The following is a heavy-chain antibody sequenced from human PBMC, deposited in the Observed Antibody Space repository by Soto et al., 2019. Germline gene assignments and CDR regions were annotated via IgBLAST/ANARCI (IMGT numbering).Heavy chain of an antibody. CDR2: INSDGSST. CDR3: ARDRGGFLEWERMQGYGMDV. CDR1: GFTFSSYW. J-gene: IGHJ6*02. V-gene: IGHV3-74*01. Sequence: GGSLRLSCAASGFTFSSYWMHWVRRAPGKGLVWVSRINSDGSSTSYADSVKGRFAISRDNAKNTLYLQMNSLRAEDTAVYYCARDRGGFLEWERMQGYGMDVWGQGTTVTVSS. D-gene: IGHD3-3*01.